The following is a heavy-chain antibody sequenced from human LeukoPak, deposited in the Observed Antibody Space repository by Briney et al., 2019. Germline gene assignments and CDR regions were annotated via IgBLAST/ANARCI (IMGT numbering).Heavy chain of an antibody. Sequence: GGSLRLSCAASGFTFSGYGMHWVRQAPGKGLEWVANIRQDGREKYYVDSVKGRFTISRDNAKNSLYLEMTSLRAEDTALYYCARNLTVADFWGQGTLVTVSS. J-gene: IGHJ4*02. D-gene: IGHD6-19*01. CDR1: GFTFSGYG. CDR2: IRQDGREK. V-gene: IGHV3-7*01. CDR3: ARNLTVADF.